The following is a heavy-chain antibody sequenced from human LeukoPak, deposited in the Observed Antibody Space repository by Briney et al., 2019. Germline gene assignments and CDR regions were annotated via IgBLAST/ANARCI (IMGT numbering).Heavy chain of an antibody. CDR3: ARGRGIVVGSGSYGAQLDY. J-gene: IGHJ4*02. Sequence: SETLSLTCAVYGGSFSGYYWSWIRQPPGKGLEWIGEINHSGSTNYNPSLKSRVTISVDTSKNQFSLKLSSVTAADTAVYYRARGRGIVVGSGSYGAQLDYWGQGTLVTVSS. V-gene: IGHV4-34*01. D-gene: IGHD1-26*01. CDR1: GGSFSGYY. CDR2: INHSGST.